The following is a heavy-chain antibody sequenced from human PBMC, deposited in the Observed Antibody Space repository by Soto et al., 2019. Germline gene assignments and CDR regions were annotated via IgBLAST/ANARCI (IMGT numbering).Heavy chain of an antibody. CDR3: ATHPQRTGIEAAGTSY. V-gene: IGHV3-33*01. Sequence: QVQLVESGGGVVQPGRSLRLSCAASGFTFSSYGMHWVRQAPGKGLEWVAVIWYDGSNKYYEDSVKGRFTIARDNSKNTLYLPMNSLRDEDTAVYYCATHPQRTGIEAAGTSYWGQGTLVTVSS. J-gene: IGHJ4*02. CDR1: GFTFSSYG. D-gene: IGHD6-13*01. CDR2: IWYDGSNK.